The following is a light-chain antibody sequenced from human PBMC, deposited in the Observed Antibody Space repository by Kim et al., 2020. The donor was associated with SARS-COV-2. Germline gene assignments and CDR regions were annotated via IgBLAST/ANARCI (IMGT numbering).Light chain of an antibody. CDR2: DTG. CDR3: LLSFSGIRV. J-gene: IGLJ3*02. V-gene: IGLV7-46*01. Sequence: PGETATLTLASSTGAVTPTHYPYWFQKKPGEVPRSLIFDTGSRHSWTPARFSGSLSGDKAVLTLAGAQPEDEGDYYCLLSFSGIRVFGGGTQLTVL. CDR1: TGAVTPTHY.